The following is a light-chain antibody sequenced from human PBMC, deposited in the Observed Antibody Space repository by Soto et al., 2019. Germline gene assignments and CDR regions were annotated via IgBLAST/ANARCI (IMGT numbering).Light chain of an antibody. CDR1: QIVRGNY. V-gene: IGKV3-20*01. Sequence: VVLTQSPGTLSLSPGDRATLSRRASQIVRGNYLAWYQQKPGQAPRLLIFGTSIRATGIPDRFSGSGSGTDFTLSISRLEPEDFAVYYCQQYDSSQRMFGQGTKVDIK. CDR2: GTS. CDR3: QQYDSSQRM. J-gene: IGKJ1*01.